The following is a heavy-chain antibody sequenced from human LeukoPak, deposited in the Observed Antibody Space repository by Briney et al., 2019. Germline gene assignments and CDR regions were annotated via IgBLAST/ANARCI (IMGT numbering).Heavy chain of an antibody. CDR2: ISYDGSNK. CDR1: GFTFSSYG. V-gene: IGHV3-30*03. J-gene: IGHJ4*02. CDR3: ARDSAPAVYGDSYHDRFDY. Sequence: GGSLRLSCAASGFTFSSYGMHWVRQAPGKGLEGVAVISYDGSNKYYADSVKGRFTISRDNSKDTLDLQMNSLRAEDTAVYCCARDSAPAVYGDSYHDRFDYWGQGTLVTVSS. D-gene: IGHD4-17*01.